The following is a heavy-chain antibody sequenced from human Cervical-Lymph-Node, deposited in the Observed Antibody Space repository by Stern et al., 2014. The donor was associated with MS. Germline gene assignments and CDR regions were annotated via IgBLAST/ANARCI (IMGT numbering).Heavy chain of an antibody. CDR1: GFTFTDYN. CDR2: ISSRSSFI. CDR3: ARAPYLVGPEDEFDS. Sequence: EVQLVESGGGLVKPGGSLRLSCAASGFTFTDYNMNWVRQAPGKGLEWVSSISSRSSFINYADSVQGRFTISRDNAQNTVFLQMNSLRAEDTAVYYCARAPYLVGPEDEFDSWGQGTLVTVSS. D-gene: IGHD1-26*01. J-gene: IGHJ4*02. V-gene: IGHV3-21*01.